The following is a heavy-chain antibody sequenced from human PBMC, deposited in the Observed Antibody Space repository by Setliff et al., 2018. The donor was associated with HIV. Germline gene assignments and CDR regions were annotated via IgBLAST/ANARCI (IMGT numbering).Heavy chain of an antibody. D-gene: IGHD3-3*01. CDR2: IYPGDSDT. Sequence: PGESLKISCKGSGYIFTNYWIGWVRQMPGKGPESMGIIYPGDSDTRYSPSFQGQVTISADRSISTAYLQWSSLKASDTAIYFCARVIKNFWSGYHFDFWGQGTLVTVS. J-gene: IGHJ4*02. CDR1: GYIFTNYW. V-gene: IGHV5-51*01. CDR3: ARVIKNFWSGYHFDF.